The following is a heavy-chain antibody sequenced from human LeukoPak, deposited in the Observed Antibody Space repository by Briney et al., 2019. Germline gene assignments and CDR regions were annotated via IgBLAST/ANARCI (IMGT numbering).Heavy chain of an antibody. CDR3: ASVSKTVVAATIDY. V-gene: IGHV4-30-4*01. CDR2: IYYSGST. CDR1: GGSISHGDYY. Sequence: PSQTLSLTCTVSGGSISHGDYYWRWIRQPPGKGLEWIGYIYYSGSTYYNPSLKSRVTISVDTSKNQFSLKLSSVTAADTAVYYCASVSKTVVAATIDYWGQGTLVTVSS. J-gene: IGHJ4*02. D-gene: IGHD2-15*01.